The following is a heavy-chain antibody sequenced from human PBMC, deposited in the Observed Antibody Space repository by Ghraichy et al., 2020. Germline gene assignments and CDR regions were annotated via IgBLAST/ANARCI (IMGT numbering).Heavy chain of an antibody. D-gene: IGHD6-19*01. CDR1: GVSISSYY. J-gene: IGHJ3*02. Sequence: SETLSLTCTVSGVSISSYYWSWIRQPPGKGLEWIGYIYYSGNTNYNPSLKSRVTISVDTSKNQFSLKLSSVTAADTAVYYCARGLALYSSGWYLGAFEIWGKGTMVSVAS. V-gene: IGHV4-59*01. CDR2: IYYSGNT. CDR3: ARGLALYSSGWYLGAFEI.